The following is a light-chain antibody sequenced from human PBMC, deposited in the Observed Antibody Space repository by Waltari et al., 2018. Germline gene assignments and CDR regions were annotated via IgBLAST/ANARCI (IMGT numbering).Light chain of an antibody. Sequence: DVVMTQSPLSLPVTLGQPASISCRSSQSLVYSDGNIYLNWFQQRPGHSPRRLIYKVSRRDSGVPDRFSGSGSGTDFTLRISRVEAEDVGLYFCMQGTNWPQSFGQGTKLEIK. J-gene: IGKJ2*03. CDR2: KVS. CDR3: MQGTNWPQS. CDR1: QSLVYSDGNIY. V-gene: IGKV2-30*01.